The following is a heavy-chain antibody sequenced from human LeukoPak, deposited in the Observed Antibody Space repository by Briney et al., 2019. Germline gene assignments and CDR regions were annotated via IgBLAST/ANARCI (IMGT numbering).Heavy chain of an antibody. V-gene: IGHV1-18*01. Sequence: GASVKVSCKASGYTFTSYGITWVRQAPGQGLEWMGWISTYNGNTNYAQKLQGRVTMTTETSTSTAYMELRSLRSDDTAVYYCARATGYSSSWYDYYYMDVWGKGTTVTVSS. CDR3: ARATGYSSSWYDYYYMDV. D-gene: IGHD6-13*01. CDR1: GYTFTSYG. J-gene: IGHJ6*03. CDR2: ISTYNGNT.